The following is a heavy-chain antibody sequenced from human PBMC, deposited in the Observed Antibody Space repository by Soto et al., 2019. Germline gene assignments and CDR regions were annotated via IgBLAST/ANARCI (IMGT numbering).Heavy chain of an antibody. CDR3: AKDMKRRCSSGWYVAFDI. D-gene: IGHD6-19*01. CDR2: ISWNSGSI. J-gene: IGHJ3*02. CDR1: GFTFDDYA. Sequence: EVQLVESGGGLVQPGRSLRLSCAASGFTFDDYAMHWVRQAPGKGLEWVSGISWNSGSIGYADSVKGRFTISRDNAKNSLYLQMNSLRAEDTALYYCAKDMKRRCSSGWYVAFDIWGQGTMVTVSS. V-gene: IGHV3-9*01.